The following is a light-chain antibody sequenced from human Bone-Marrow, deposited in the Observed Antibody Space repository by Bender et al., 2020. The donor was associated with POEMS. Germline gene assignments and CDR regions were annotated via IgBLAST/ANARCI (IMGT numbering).Light chain of an antibody. CDR2: SSH. CDR1: SSNIGAHA. CDR3: AVWDDSLNGWV. Sequence: QSVLTQPPSASGTPGQRVTISCSGGSSNIGAHAVNWYQHLPGTAPKLLIYSSHRRPSEVPDRFSGSRSGTSASLAIGGLRSEDEAAYYCAVWDDSLNGWVFGGGTKLTVL. V-gene: IGLV1-44*01. J-gene: IGLJ3*02.